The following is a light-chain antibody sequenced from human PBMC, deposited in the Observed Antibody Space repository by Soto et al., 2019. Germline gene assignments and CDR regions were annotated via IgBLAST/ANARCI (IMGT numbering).Light chain of an antibody. Sequence: SYVLTQPPSVSVAPGQTARITCGGNNLESKTVHWYQQRPGQAPVLVVYDDRYRPSGIPERFSGSNSGNTATLTFSRVEAGDEADYYCQVWDSGSDHWVFGGGTKLTVL. CDR1: NLESKT. CDR2: DDR. J-gene: IGLJ3*02. CDR3: QVWDSGSDHWV. V-gene: IGLV3-21*02.